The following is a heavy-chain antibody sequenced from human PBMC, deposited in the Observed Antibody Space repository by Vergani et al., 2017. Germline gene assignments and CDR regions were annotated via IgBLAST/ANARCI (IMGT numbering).Heavy chain of an antibody. Sequence: QVQLQQSGPGLVKPSQTLSLTCAISGDSDSSNDAVWNWIRQSPSRGLEWLGRTYYRSKWYNDYAVSVKSRITISPDTSKNQFSLQLNSVTPEDTAVYYCARDVTYYNKIDHDGLEVWGKGTTVTVSS. CDR1: GDSDSSNDAV. J-gene: IGHJ6*04. CDR3: ARDVTYYNKIDHDGLEV. CDR2: TYYRSKWYN. D-gene: IGHD3-10*01. V-gene: IGHV6-1*01.